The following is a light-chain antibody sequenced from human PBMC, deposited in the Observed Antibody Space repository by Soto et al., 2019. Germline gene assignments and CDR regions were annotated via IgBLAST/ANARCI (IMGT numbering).Light chain of an antibody. Sequence: QSVLTQPASVSGSPGQSITISCTGTSSDVGGYNYVSWYQPHAGFAPKLIIYEVSNRPSGVSNRFSGSKSGDTASLTISGLQAEDEADYYCNSYTTLSNRVFGTGTKLTVL. CDR1: SSDVGGYNY. CDR3: NSYTTLSNRV. J-gene: IGLJ1*01. CDR2: EVS. V-gene: IGLV2-14*01.